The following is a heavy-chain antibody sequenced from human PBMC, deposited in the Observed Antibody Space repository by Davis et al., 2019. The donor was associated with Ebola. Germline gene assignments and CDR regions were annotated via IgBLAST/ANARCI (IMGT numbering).Heavy chain of an antibody. CDR2: IYHSGST. CDR3: ARESRLYYDSSGYLFGRFEPNDAFDI. J-gene: IGHJ3*02. V-gene: IGHV4-4*02. D-gene: IGHD3-22*01. CDR1: GGSISSSNW. Sequence: PSETLSLTCAVSGGSISSSNWWSWVRQPPGKGLEWIGEIYHSGSTNYNPSLKSRVTISVDKSKNQFSLRLSSVTAADTAVYYCARESRLYYDSSGYLFGRFEPNDAFDIWGQGTMVTVSS.